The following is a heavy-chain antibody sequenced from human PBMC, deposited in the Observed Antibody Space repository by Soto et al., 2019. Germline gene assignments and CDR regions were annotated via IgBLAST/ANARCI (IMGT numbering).Heavy chain of an antibody. CDR2: IIPIFGTA. D-gene: IGHD2-15*01. CDR1: GGTISSYA. J-gene: IGHJ4*02. Sequence: SVKVSCKASGGTISSYAISWLRQNNGQGLEWMGGIIPIFGTANYAQKFQGRVTITADESTSTAYMELSSLRSEDTAVYYCGAVVVVAATRVFDYWGQGTLVTVSS. V-gene: IGHV1-69*13. CDR3: GAVVVVAATRVFDY.